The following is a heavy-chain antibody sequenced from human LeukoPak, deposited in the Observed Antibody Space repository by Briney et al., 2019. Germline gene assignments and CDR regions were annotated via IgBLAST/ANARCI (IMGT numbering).Heavy chain of an antibody. Sequence: GMSLRLSCAASGFTFSSNGMHWVRQAPGKGLEWVAAIWYDGSKEYYADSVKGRFSISRDNSRNTLFLQMNSLRAEDTAVYYCAKASWGGVTTTYFDSWGQGTLVTVSS. CDR1: GFTFSSNG. J-gene: IGHJ4*02. CDR3: AKASWGGVTTTYFDS. D-gene: IGHD3-16*01. CDR2: IWYDGSKE. V-gene: IGHV3-33*06.